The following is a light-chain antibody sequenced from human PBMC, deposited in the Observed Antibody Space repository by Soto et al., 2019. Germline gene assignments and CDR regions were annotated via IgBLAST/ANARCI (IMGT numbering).Light chain of an antibody. CDR3: SSYAGSNNFVV. V-gene: IGLV2-8*01. Sequence: QSALTQPPSASRSPGQSVTISCTGTSSDVGGYNYVSWYQQHPGKAPKLMIYEVSKRPSGVPDRFSCSKSGNTASLTVSGLHAEDEADYYCSSYAGSNNFVVFGGGTKLTVL. J-gene: IGLJ2*01. CDR1: SSDVGGYNY. CDR2: EVS.